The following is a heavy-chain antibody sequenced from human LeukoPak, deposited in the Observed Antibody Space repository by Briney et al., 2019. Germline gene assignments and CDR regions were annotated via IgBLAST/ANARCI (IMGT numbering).Heavy chain of an antibody. D-gene: IGHD5-18*01. CDR3: AREGYSYGKNFDY. CDR2: INPNSGGA. CDR1: GYTFTGYY. Sequence: ASVKVSCKASGYTFTGYYMHWVRQAPGQGLEWMGWINPNSGGANYAQKFQGRVTMTRDTSISTAYMELSRLRSDDTAVYYCAREGYSYGKNFDYWGQGTLVTVSS. V-gene: IGHV1-2*02. J-gene: IGHJ4*02.